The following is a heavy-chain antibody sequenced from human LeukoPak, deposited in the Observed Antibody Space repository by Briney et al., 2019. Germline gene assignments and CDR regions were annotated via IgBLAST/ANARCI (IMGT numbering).Heavy chain of an antibody. V-gene: IGHV4-4*07. J-gene: IGHJ5*02. CDR2: IYTSGTI. CDR1: GGSISSYY. CDR3: ARDSGTTGEVKSDP. D-gene: IGHD3-10*01. Sequence: SETLSLTCTVSGGSISSYYWSWIRQPPGKGLEWIGRIYTSGTITYNPSLKSRVTMSVDTSKNQFSLKLSSVTAADTAVYYCARDSGTTGEVKSDPWGQGTLVTVSS.